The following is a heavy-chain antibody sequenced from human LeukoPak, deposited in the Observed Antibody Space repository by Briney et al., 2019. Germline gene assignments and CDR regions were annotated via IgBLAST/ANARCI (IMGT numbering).Heavy chain of an antibody. Sequence: SVKVSCKASGGTFSSYAISWVRQAPEQGLEWMGGIIPIFGTANYAQKFQGRVTITADESTSTAYMELSSLRSEDTAVYYCARDRRMVRGVTTYYGMDVWGQGTTVTVSS. CDR2: IIPIFGTA. V-gene: IGHV1-69*01. CDR3: ARDRRMVRGVTTYYGMDV. D-gene: IGHD3-10*01. CDR1: GGTFSSYA. J-gene: IGHJ6*02.